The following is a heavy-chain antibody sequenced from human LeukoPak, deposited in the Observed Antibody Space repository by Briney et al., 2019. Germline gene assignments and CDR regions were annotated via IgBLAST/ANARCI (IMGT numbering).Heavy chain of an antibody. J-gene: IGHJ4*02. V-gene: IGHV3-23*01. CDR2: VSASGGTT. CDR3: AKDISGSWTDKYFDY. D-gene: IGHD1-26*01. Sequence: PGGSLRLSCAASGFTFSTYAMSWVRQAPGKGLEWVSAVSASGGTTYYTESVKGRFTISRDSSKNTLYLQMTSLRAEDTAVYYCAKDISGSWTDKYFDYWGQGTLVTVSS. CDR1: GFTFSTYA.